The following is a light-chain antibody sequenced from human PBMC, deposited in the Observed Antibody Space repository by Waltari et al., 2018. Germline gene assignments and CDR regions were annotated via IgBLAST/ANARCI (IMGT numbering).Light chain of an antibody. CDR1: QSLGKNY. CDR3: QQYASSVLYT. J-gene: IGKJ2*01. Sequence: IVLTQSPGTLSLFPGDRASLSCKASQSLGKNYLAWSQHKPGQAPRLLICGASSRAAGIPDRFSGSGSGTYFTLTISRLEPEEFAVYYCQQYASSVLYTFGQGTKLDIK. CDR2: GAS. V-gene: IGKV3-20*01.